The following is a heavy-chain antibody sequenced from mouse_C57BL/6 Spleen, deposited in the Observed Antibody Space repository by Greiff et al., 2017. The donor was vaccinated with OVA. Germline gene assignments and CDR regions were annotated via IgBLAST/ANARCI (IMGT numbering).Heavy chain of an antibody. CDR3: VRQRDDYDSWFAY. D-gene: IGHD2-4*01. CDR2: IRSKSNNYAT. CDR1: GFSFNTYA. Sequence: EVHLVESGGGLVQPKGSLKLSCAASGFSFNTYAMNWVRQAPGKGLEWVARIRSKSNNYATYYADSVKDRFTISRDDSESMLYLQMNNLKTEDTAMYYCVRQRDDYDSWFAYWGQGTLVTVSA. J-gene: IGHJ3*01. V-gene: IGHV10-1*01.